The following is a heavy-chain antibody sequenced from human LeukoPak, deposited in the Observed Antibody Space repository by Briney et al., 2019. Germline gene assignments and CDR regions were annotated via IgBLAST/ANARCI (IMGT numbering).Heavy chain of an antibody. Sequence: PSQTLSLTCAVSGGSISRGDYSWSSIRQPPGKGLEWIGYIYHTGSTYYNPSLKSRFTISVDRSKNEFSLKLNSVTAAETAVYYCARKDCSTTSCYAPDAFCIWGKGTMVTVS. V-gene: IGHV4-30-2*01. CDR3: ARKDCSTTSCYAPDAFCI. D-gene: IGHD2-2*01. CDR1: GGSISRGDYS. CDR2: IYHTGST. J-gene: IGHJ3*02.